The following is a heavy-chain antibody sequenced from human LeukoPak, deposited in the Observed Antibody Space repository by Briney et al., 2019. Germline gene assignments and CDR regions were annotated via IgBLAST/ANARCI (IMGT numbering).Heavy chain of an antibody. Sequence: PSETLSLTCTVSGGSISSYYWSWIRQPPGKGLEWIGYIYYSGSTNYNPSLKSRVTISVDTSKNQFSLKLSSVTAADTAVYYCARVFPLVWSSGPSAFDIWGQGTMVTVSS. V-gene: IGHV4-59*01. CDR1: GGSISSYY. J-gene: IGHJ3*02. CDR2: IYYSGST. CDR3: ARVFPLVWSSGPSAFDI. D-gene: IGHD3-22*01.